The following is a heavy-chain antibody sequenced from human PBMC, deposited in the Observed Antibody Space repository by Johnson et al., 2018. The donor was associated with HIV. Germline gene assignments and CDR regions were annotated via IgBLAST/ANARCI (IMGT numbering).Heavy chain of an antibody. CDR3: ARDNIYGSAWGDAFDV. D-gene: IGHD6-19*01. CDR1: GFTFSSYW. CDR2: INSDGSST. Sequence: VQLVESGGGLVQPGGSLRLSCVASGFTFSSYWMHWVRQAPGKGLVWVSRINSDGSSTTYADSVKGRFTISRDNAKNTLFLQMNSLRAEDTALYYCARDNIYGSAWGDAFDVWGQGTMVTVSS. V-gene: IGHV3-74*01. J-gene: IGHJ3*01.